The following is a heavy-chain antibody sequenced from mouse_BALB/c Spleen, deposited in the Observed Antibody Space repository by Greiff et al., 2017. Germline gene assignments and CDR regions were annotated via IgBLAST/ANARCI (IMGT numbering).Heavy chain of an antibody. D-gene: IGHD2-4*01. J-gene: IGHJ4*01. CDR3: ARGVYYDYHYAMDY. Sequence: EVQGVESGGGLVKPGGSLKLSCAASGFTFSSYAMSWVRQSPEKRLEWVAEISSGGSYTYYPDTVTGRFTISRDNAKNTLYLEMSSLRSEDTAMYYCARGVYYDYHYAMDYWGQGTSVTVSS. V-gene: IGHV5-9-4*01. CDR1: GFTFSSYA. CDR2: ISSGGSYT.